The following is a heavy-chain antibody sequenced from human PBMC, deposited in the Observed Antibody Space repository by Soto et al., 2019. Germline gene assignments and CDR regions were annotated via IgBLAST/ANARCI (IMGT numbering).Heavy chain of an antibody. CDR3: ARDVAAADY. D-gene: IGHD6-13*01. Sequence: QVQLVQSGAEEKKPGASVKVSCKASGYTFTNYAMHWVRQAPGQRLEWMGWINAGNGNTKYSQKLQGRVTITRDTSASTAYMELSSLGSEDTAVYYCARDVAAADYWGQGTLVTVSS. J-gene: IGHJ4*02. V-gene: IGHV1-3*05. CDR2: INAGNGNT. CDR1: GYTFTNYA.